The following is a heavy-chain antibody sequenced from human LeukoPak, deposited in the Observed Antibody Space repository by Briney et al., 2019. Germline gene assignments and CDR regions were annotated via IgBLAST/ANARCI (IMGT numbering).Heavy chain of an antibody. D-gene: IGHD6-13*01. Sequence: GGSLRLSCAASGFTCSTYAMHWVRQAPGKGLEWVAVTWQDGNKAYADSVKGRFTISRDNSKNTLFLQMNSLRAEDTAVYYCAREISSWYRTEGRFDPWGQGTLVTVSS. CDR3: AREISSWYRTEGRFDP. CDR1: GFTCSTYA. J-gene: IGHJ5*02. CDR2: TWQDGNK. V-gene: IGHV3-33*01.